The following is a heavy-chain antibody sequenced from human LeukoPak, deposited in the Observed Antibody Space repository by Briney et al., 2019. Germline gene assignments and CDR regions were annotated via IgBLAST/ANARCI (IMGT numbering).Heavy chain of an antibody. J-gene: IGHJ6*02. CDR3: TRGPTGRWLYYGMDV. CDR2: IRSKGYGGTT. V-gene: IGHV3-49*04. D-gene: IGHD5-24*01. Sequence: PGGSLRLSCITSGFTFGDHAMSWVRQAPGKGLDWVGFIRSKGYGGTTEYAASVKGRFTISRDDSESIAYLQMNSLKSEDTAVYYCTRGPTGRWLYYGMDVWGQGTTVIVSS. CDR1: GFTFGDHA.